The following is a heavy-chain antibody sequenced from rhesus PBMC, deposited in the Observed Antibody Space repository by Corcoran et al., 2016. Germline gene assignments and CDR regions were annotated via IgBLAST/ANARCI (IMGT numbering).Heavy chain of an antibody. CDR3: AREPYCSGIYCYANRFDV. Sequence: EVQLVESGGGLVKPGASLRLSCAASGYTFRDYGMHWVRQAPGKGLEWVSFISYTGKTIYYADSVKGRFTISRDNAKNSLSLQMNSLRAEDTAIYYCAREPYCSGIYCYANRFDVWGPGVLVTVSS. J-gene: IGHJ5-1*01. V-gene: IGHV3-183*01. CDR2: ISYTGKTI. CDR1: GYTFRDYG. D-gene: IGHD2-27*01.